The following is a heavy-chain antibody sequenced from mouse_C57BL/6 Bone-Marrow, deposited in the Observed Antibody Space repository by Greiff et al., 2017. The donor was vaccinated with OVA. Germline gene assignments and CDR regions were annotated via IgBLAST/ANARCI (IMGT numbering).Heavy chain of an antibody. CDR3: ARYIRDGYYVYWYFDV. J-gene: IGHJ1*03. CDR1: GFTFTDYY. V-gene: IGHV7-3*01. D-gene: IGHD2-3*01. CDR2: IRNKANGYTT. Sequence: EVQWVESGGGLVQPGGSLSLSCAASGFTFTDYYMSWVRQPPGKALEWLGFIRNKANGYTTEYSASVKGRFTISRDNSQSILYLQMNALRAEDSATYYCARYIRDGYYVYWYFDVWGTGTTVTVSS.